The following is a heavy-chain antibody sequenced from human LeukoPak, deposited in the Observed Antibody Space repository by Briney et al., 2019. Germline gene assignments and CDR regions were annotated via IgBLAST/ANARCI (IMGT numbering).Heavy chain of an antibody. CDR1: EYTFTSYS. D-gene: IGHD2-21*02. V-gene: IGHV1-46*01. Sequence: ASVKVSCKASEYTFTSYSLHWLRQAPGQGLQWMGMIHPTAGSANYAQKFQGRVTMTRDMSTSTVYMELSSLRSDDTAVFYCARDHYHKIHSVMVTAPDYWGQGTLVIVSS. CDR3: ARDHYHKIHSVMVTAPDY. CDR2: IHPTAGSA. J-gene: IGHJ4*02.